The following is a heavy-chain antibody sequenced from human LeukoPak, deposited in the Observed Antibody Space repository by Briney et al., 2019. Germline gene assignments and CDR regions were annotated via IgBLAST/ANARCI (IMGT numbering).Heavy chain of an antibody. CDR3: ANSGYDFRSFDY. CDR1: GLTFSSYA. CDR2: ISGSGGST. J-gene: IGHJ4*02. V-gene: IGHV3-23*01. D-gene: IGHD5-12*01. Sequence: GGSLRLSCAASGLTFSSYAMSWVRQAPGKGLEWVSAISGSGGSTYYADSVKGRFTISRDNSKNTLYLQMNSLRAEDTAVYYCANSGYDFRSFDYWGQGTLVTVSS.